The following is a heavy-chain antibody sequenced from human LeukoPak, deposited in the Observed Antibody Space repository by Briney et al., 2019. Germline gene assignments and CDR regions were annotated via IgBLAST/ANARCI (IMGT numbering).Heavy chain of an antibody. CDR1: RGTFRSHA. J-gene: IGHJ3*02. Sequence: SVKVSCQASRGTFRSHAISWVRQAPGQGLEWKGGIIPIFGTANYAQKFQGRVTITADESTSTAYMELSSLRSEDTAVYYCARRATHDAFDIWGQGTMVTVSS. CDR2: IIPIFGTA. V-gene: IGHV1-69*13. CDR3: ARRATHDAFDI. D-gene: IGHD1-26*01.